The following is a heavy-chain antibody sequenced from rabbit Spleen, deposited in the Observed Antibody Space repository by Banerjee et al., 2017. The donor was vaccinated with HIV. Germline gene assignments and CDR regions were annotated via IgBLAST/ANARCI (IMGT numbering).Heavy chain of an antibody. D-gene: IGHD5-1*01. CDR2: IDPVFGIT. Sequence: QEHLKESGGGLVQPGGSLKLSCKASGFTLSSYYMNWVRQAPGKGLEWIGYIDPVFGITYYANWVNGRFSISRTSSTTVTLRMTSLTAADRAAYFCARDLVGVIGWNFYLWGPGTLVTVS. V-gene: IGHV1S39*01. CDR3: ARDLVGVIGWNFYL. J-gene: IGHJ4*01. CDR1: GFTLSSYYM.